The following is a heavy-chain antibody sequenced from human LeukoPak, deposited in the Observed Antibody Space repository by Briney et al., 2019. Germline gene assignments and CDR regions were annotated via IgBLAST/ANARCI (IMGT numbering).Heavy chain of an antibody. J-gene: IGHJ4*02. CDR2: IIPIFGTA. Sequence: ASVKVSCKASGGTFSSYAISWVRQAPRQGLEWMGGIIPIFGTANYAQKFQGRVTITTDESTSTAYMELSSLRSEDTAVYYCARAGADPSYGWMYYFDYWGQGTLVTVSS. CDR1: GGTFSSYA. CDR3: ARAGADPSYGWMYYFDY. D-gene: IGHD5-18*01. V-gene: IGHV1-69*05.